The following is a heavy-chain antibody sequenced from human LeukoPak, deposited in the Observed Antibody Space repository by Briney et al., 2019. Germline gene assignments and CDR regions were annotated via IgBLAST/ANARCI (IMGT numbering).Heavy chain of an antibody. Sequence: SETLSLTCTVSGGSISSSSYYWGWIRQPPGKGLEWIGSIYYSGSTYYNPSLKSRVTISVDTSKNQFSLKLSSVTAADTAVYYCARAPSYYDILTGSVGSFDYWGQGTLVTVSS. CDR3: ARAPSYYDILTGSVGSFDY. D-gene: IGHD3-9*01. V-gene: IGHV4-39*07. CDR1: GGSISSSSYY. J-gene: IGHJ4*02. CDR2: IYYSGST.